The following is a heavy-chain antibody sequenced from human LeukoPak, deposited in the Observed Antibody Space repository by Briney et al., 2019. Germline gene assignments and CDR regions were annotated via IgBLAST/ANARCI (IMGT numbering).Heavy chain of an antibody. Sequence: SETLSLTCTVSGGSISSYYWSWIRQPPGKGLEWIGYIYYSGSTYYNPSLKSRVTMSLDTSKNQFSLKLTSVTAADTAVYYCARVCCYYDSRSRPNWFDPWGPGTLVTVSS. CDR3: ARVCCYYDSRSRPNWFDP. V-gene: IGHV4-59*08. D-gene: IGHD3-10*01. CDR1: GGSISSYY. CDR2: IYYSGST. J-gene: IGHJ5*02.